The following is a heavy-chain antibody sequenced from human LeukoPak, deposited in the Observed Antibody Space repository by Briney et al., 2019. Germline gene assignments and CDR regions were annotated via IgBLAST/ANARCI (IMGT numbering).Heavy chain of an antibody. V-gene: IGHV1-2*02. CDR2: INPNSGGT. CDR3: ADAVAGTDVLDY. J-gene: IGHJ4*02. Sequence: ASVKVSYKASGYTFTGCYMHWVRQAPGQGLEWMGWINPNSGGTNYAQKFQGRVTMTRDTSISTAYMELSRLRSDDTAVYYCADAVAGTDVLDYWGQGTLVTVSS. D-gene: IGHD6-19*01. CDR1: GYTFTGCY.